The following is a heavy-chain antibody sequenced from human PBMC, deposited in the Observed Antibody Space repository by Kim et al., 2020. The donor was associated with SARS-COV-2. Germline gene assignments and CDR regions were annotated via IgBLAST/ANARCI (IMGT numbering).Heavy chain of an antibody. J-gene: IGHJ6*02. Sequence: GGSLRLSCAGSGFILSTYWMSWARQAPGKGLEWVANIKQDGSEKFYVVSVKGRFTISRDNAKNSLYLQMNSLRVEDTAVYYCTRTSWSYSMDVWGQGTTVTVSS. CDR3: TRTSWSYSMDV. CDR2: IKQDGSEK. V-gene: IGHV3-7*01. D-gene: IGHD3-3*01. CDR1: GFILSTYW.